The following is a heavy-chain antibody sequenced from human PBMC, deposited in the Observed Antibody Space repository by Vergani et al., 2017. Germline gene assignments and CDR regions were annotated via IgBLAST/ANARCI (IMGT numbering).Heavy chain of an antibody. D-gene: IGHD3-10*01. V-gene: IGHV3-30*18. Sequence: QVQLVESGGGVVQPGTSLRLSCTASGFTFSSYGMHWVRQAPGQGLEWVAVIISDGSNKYYAHSVKGRFTISRDNSKNTLYLQMNSLRTEDRAVYYCAKDQVRAWYCYGSESYYGGYWGQGTLVTVSS. CDR2: IISDGSNK. CDR1: GFTFSSYG. J-gene: IGHJ4*02. CDR3: AKDQVRAWYCYGSESYYGGY.